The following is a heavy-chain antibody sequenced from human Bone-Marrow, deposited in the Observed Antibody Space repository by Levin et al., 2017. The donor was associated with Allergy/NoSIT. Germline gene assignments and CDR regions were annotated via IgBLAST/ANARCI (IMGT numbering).Heavy chain of an antibody. CDR2: IVVGSGNT. CDR3: AADLSSGWYRSYYYGMDV. CDR1: GFTFTSSA. J-gene: IGHJ6*02. V-gene: IGHV1-58*02. D-gene: IGHD6-19*01. Sequence: KVSCKASGFTFTSSAMQWVRQARGQRLEWIGWIVVGSGNTNYAQKFQERVTITRDMSTSTAYMELSSLGSEDTAVYYCAADLSSGWYRSYYYGMDVWGQGTTVTVSS.